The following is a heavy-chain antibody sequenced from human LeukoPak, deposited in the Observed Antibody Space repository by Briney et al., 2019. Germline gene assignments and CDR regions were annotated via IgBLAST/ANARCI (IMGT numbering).Heavy chain of an antibody. CDR1: GGSISSYY. J-gene: IGHJ3*02. CDR2: IYYSGST. Sequence: PSETLSLTCTVSGGSISSYYWSWIRQPPGKGLAWIGYIYYSGSTNYNPSLKSRVTISVDTSKNQFSLKLSSVTAADTAVYYCAGSASYYYDSSGYYHDAFDIWGQGTMVTVSS. V-gene: IGHV4-59*08. CDR3: AGSASYYYDSSGYYHDAFDI. D-gene: IGHD3-22*01.